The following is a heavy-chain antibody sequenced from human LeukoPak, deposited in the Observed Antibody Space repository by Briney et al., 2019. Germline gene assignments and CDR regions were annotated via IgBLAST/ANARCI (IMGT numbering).Heavy chain of an antibody. J-gene: IGHJ2*01. CDR3: ARGYCSSTSCYESYFDL. CDR1: GGSISSYC. Sequence: SETLPLTCTVSGGSISSYCWSWIRQPPGEGLEWIGYIYYSGSTNYNPSLKSRVTISVDTSKNQFSLKLSSVTAADTAVYYCARGYCSSTSCYESYFDLWGRGTLVTVSS. D-gene: IGHD2-2*01. V-gene: IGHV4-59*01. CDR2: IYYSGST.